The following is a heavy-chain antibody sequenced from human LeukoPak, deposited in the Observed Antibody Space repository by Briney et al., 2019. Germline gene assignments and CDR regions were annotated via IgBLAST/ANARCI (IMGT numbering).Heavy chain of an antibody. D-gene: IGHD2-2*01. Sequence: SETRSLTCTVSGGSISSYYWGWISQPPGKGLEWIGSIYYSGSTYYNPSLKSRVTISVDTSKNQFSLNLSSVTAADTAVYYCASPYCSSTSCYPWGQGTLVTVSS. J-gene: IGHJ4*02. V-gene: IGHV4-39*01. CDR1: GGSISSYY. CDR2: IYYSGST. CDR3: ASPYCSSTSCYP.